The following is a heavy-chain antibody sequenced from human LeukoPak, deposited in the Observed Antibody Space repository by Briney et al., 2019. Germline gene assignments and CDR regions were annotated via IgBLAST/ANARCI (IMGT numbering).Heavy chain of an antibody. CDR2: IYSDGST. D-gene: IGHD3-22*01. CDR1: GFTVSDNY. Sequence: GGSLRLSCAASGFTVSDNYISWVRQAPGKGLEWVSVIYSDGSTYYADSVKGRFTFSRDISKNTLYLQMNSMRAEDTAVYYCARDPSHFSGYLDYWGQGTLVTVSS. V-gene: IGHV3-53*01. CDR3: ARDPSHFSGYLDY. J-gene: IGHJ4*02.